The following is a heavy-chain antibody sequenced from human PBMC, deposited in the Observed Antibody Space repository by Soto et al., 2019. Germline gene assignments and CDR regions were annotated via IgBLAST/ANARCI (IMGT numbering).Heavy chain of an antibody. CDR2: VNPAGRET. CDR1: ELTLSRYG. J-gene: IGHJ5*01. CDR3: ARCKGWVDS. Sequence: EMRLVESGGDLVQPGGSLTISCAASELTLSRYGMTWVHQAPGKGLEWVGNVNPAGRETDFADFVRGRFTISRDNPKNSRYLKMNSVGDDDTAVYFCARCKGWVDSWGQGSMVTVSS. V-gene: IGHV3-7*05.